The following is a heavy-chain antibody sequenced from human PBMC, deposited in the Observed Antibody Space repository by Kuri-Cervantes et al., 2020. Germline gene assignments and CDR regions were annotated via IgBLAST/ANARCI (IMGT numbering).Heavy chain of an antibody. CDR3: AMRSGSYWGDAFDI. V-gene: IGHV3-53*01. Sequence: GGSLRLSCAASGFTVSSNYTSWVRQAPGKGLEWVSVIYSGGSTYYADSVKGRFTISRDNSKNTLYLQMNSLRAEDTAVYYCAMRSGSYWGDAFDIWGQGTMVTVSS. CDR2: IYSGGST. D-gene: IGHD1-26*01. J-gene: IGHJ3*02. CDR1: GFTVSSNY.